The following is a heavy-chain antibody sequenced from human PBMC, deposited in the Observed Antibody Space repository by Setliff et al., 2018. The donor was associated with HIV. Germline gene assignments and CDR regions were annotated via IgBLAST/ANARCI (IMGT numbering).Heavy chain of an antibody. D-gene: IGHD3-10*01. CDR3: ARGRGFGESGYSYYYMDV. CDR2: INSESTYI. V-gene: IGHV3-21*01. J-gene: IGHJ6*03. Sequence: GGSLRLSCVASTFTFSAYAMNWVRQAPGKGLEWVSSINSESTYIYYADSVKGRFTISRDNAKNSLYLQMNSLRAEDTAVYYCARGRGFGESGYSYYYMDVWGKGAAVTVSS. CDR1: TFTFSAYA.